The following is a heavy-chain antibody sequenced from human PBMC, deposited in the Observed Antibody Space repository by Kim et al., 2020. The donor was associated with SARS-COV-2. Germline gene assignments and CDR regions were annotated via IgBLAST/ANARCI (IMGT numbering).Heavy chain of an antibody. D-gene: IGHD3-22*01. CDR1: GYTFTGYY. CDR3: ARARGDSSGYYWPSDY. CDR2: INPNSGGT. J-gene: IGHJ4*02. V-gene: IGHV1-2*02. Sequence: ASVKVSCKASGYTFTGYYMHWVRQAPGQGLEWMGWINPNSGGTNYAQKFQGRVTMTRDTSISTAYMELSRLRSDDTAVYYCARARGDSSGYYWPSDYWGQGTLVTVSS.